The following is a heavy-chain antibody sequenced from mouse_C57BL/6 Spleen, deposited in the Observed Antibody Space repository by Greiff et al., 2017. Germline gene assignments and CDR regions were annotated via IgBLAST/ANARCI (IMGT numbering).Heavy chain of an antibody. V-gene: IGHV2-2*01. J-gene: IGHJ3*01. CDR3: ARTDYGSSYGFAY. Sequence: VKLQQSGPGLVQPSQSLSITCTVSGFSLTSYGVHWVRQSPGKGLEWLGVIWSGGSTDYTAAFISRLSISKDNSKSQVFFKMNSLQADDTAIDYCARTDYGSSYGFAYWGQGTLVTVSA. D-gene: IGHD1-1*01. CDR2: IWSGGST. CDR1: GFSLTSYG.